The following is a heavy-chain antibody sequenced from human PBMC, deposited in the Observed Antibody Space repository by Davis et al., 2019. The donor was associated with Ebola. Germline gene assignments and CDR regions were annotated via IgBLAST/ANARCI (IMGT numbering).Heavy chain of an antibody. D-gene: IGHD3-3*01. Sequence: SLKISCAASGFTFGDYVMHWVRQAPGKGLEWVSGIGWNSASIGYSGSVKGRFTISRDNSKHTLSLQMDSLRADDTAVYYCAKSFLIAGSHMSDFRGVDYWGQGTVVTVSS. CDR2: IGWNSASI. J-gene: IGHJ4*02. V-gene: IGHV3-9*01. CDR1: GFTFGDYV. CDR3: AKSFLIAGSHMSDFRGVDY.